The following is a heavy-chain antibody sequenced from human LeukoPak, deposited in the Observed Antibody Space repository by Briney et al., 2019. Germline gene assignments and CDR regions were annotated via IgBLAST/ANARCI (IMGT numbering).Heavy chain of an antibody. D-gene: IGHD3-10*01. CDR1: GYTFTGYY. V-gene: IGHV1-2*02. CDR2: INPNSGGT. Sequence: ASVKVSCKASGYTFTGYYMHWVRQAPGQGLEWMGWINPNSGGTNYAQKFQGRVTMTRDTSISTAYMELSRLRSDDTAVYYCASRWGLLWFGEPFDYWGQGTLVTVSS. J-gene: IGHJ4*02. CDR3: ASRWGLLWFGEPFDY.